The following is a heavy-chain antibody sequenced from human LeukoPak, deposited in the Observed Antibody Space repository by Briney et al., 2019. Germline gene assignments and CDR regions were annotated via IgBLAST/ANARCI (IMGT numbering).Heavy chain of an antibody. D-gene: IGHD3-16*02. J-gene: IGHJ4*02. CDR3: ARLSGDNNFDY. V-gene: IGHV5-51*01. Sequence: GESLKISCKGSGYHFTNYWIGWVRQMPGKGLEWMGIIYPGDSDTRYSPSFQGQVTISADKSIGTAYLQWSSLKASDTAVYYCARLSGDNNFDYWGQGALVTVSS. CDR1: GYHFTNYW. CDR2: IYPGDSDT.